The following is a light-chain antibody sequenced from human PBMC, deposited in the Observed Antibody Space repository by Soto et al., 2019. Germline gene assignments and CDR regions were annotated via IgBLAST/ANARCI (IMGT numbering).Light chain of an antibody. CDR2: EVS. J-gene: IGLJ1*01. Sequence: QSVLTQPPSASGSPGQSVTISCTGTSSNVGGYNYVSWYQQHPGKAPKLMIHEVSKRPSGVPDRFSGSKSGNTASLTVSGLQAEDEADYYCSSYAGSNTPYVLGTGPKVTVL. V-gene: IGLV2-8*01. CDR1: SSNVGGYNY. CDR3: SSYAGSNTPYV.